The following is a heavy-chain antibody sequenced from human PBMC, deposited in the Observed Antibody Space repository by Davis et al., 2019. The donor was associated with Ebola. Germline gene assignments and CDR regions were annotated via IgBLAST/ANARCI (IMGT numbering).Heavy chain of an antibody. V-gene: IGHV1-3*04. CDR2: ININSGDA. D-gene: IGHD6-13*01. CDR1: GYGFTRNT. J-gene: IGHJ4*02. Sequence: ASVKVSCKPSGYGFTRNTIHWVRQAPGQRLEWMGWININSGDAIYSQKFQDRVTLIRDTSASTVYMELSSLTSEDTALYFCARGEGSSWFDYWGQGTLVTVSS. CDR3: ARGEGSSWFDY.